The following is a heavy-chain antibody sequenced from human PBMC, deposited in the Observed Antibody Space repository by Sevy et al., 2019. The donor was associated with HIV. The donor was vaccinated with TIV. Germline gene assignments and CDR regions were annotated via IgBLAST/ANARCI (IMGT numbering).Heavy chain of an antibody. Sequence: GGSLRLSCAASGFTFSDYYMSWIRQAPGKGLEWVSYISSSGSTIYYADSVKGRFTISRDNAKNSLYLQMNSLRAEDTAAYYCARDQGGSYEFYYYGMDVWGQGTTVTVSS. V-gene: IGHV3-11*01. J-gene: IGHJ6*02. D-gene: IGHD1-26*01. CDR2: ISSSGSTI. CDR1: GFTFSDYY. CDR3: ARDQGGSYEFYYYGMDV.